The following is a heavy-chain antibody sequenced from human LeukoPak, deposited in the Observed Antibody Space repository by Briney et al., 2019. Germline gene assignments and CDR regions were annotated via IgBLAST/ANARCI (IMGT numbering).Heavy chain of an antibody. J-gene: IGHJ4*02. CDR1: GYTFTGYY. CDR3: ARPSRYDSSGYDFDY. Sequence: GASVKVSCKASGYTFTGYYMHWERQAPGQGLEWMGWINPNSGGTNYAQKFQGRVTMTRDTSISTAYMELSRLRSDDTAVYYCARPSRYDSSGYDFDYWGQGTLVTVSS. V-gene: IGHV1-2*02. D-gene: IGHD3-22*01. CDR2: INPNSGGT.